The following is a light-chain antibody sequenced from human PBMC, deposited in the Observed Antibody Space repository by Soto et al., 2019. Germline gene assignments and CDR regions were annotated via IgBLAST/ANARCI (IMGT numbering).Light chain of an antibody. V-gene: IGKV3-20*01. J-gene: IGKJ1*01. CDR1: QSVSSSY. Sequence: ELVITQSPGTLYSSPGDRATLSCRASQSVSSSYLAWYQQKPGQAPSLLIYGASSRATSIPDRFSGSGSGTDFTLTISRLEPEDFAVYYCQQYGSSPETFGQGTKV. CDR2: GAS. CDR3: QQYGSSPET.